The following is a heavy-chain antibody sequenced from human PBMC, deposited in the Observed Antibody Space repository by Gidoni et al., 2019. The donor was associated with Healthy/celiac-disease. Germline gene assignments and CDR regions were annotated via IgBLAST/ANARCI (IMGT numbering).Heavy chain of an antibody. CDR2: IYYTGGST. D-gene: IGHD2-2*01. V-gene: IGHV4-59*01. Sequence: QIQLGESGPGLVEPSETRSLTCTDSGVSISSCYWSWIRQSPGKGLEWIGYIYYTGGSTNYNPSLKSRVTISVDTSKIQFSLKLSSVTAADTAVYYCARAPGYCSGSSCLHDAFDIWGQGTMVTVSS. CDR1: GVSISSCY. CDR3: ARAPGYCSGSSCLHDAFDI. J-gene: IGHJ3*02.